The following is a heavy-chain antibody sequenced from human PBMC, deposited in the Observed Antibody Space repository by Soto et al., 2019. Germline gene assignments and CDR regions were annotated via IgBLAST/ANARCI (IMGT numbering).Heavy chain of an antibody. V-gene: IGHV3-53*01. CDR1: GFTVSSNY. CDR2: IYSGGST. J-gene: IGHJ4*02. D-gene: IGHD1-26*01. CDR3: ARVFSGSYGLVDY. Sequence: PGGSLRLSCAASGFTVSSNYMSWVRQAPGKGLEWVSVIYSGGSTYYADSVKGRFTISRDNSKNTLYLQMNSLRAEDTAVYYCARVFSGSYGLVDYWGQGTLVTVSS.